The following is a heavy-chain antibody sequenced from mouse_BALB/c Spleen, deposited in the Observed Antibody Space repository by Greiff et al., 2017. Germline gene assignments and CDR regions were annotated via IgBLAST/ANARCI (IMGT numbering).Heavy chain of an antibody. CDR1: GFTFTDYY. D-gene: IGHD1-2*01. V-gene: IGHV7-3*02. CDR2: IRNKANGYTT. Sequence: VMLVESGGGLVQPGGSLRLSRATSGFTFTDYYMSWVRQPPGKALEWLGFIRNKANGYTTEYSASVKGRFTISRDNSQSILYLQMNTLRAEDSATYYCARDWTRPDYWGQGTTLTVSS. J-gene: IGHJ2*01. CDR3: ARDWTRPDY.